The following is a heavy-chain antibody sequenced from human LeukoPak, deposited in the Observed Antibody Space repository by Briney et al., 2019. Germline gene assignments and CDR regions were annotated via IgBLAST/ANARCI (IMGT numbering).Heavy chain of an antibody. CDR2: IKSKTDGGTT. V-gene: IGHV3-15*01. J-gene: IGHJ5*02. Sequence: GGSLRLSCAASGFTFSNAWMSWVRQAPGKGLEWVGRIKSKTDGGTTDYAAPVKGRFTISRDNSKNTLYLQMNSLRPEDTSVYYCAKAGVRYGDYLDWFDPWGQGTLVTVSS. D-gene: IGHD4-17*01. CDR1: GFTFSNAW. CDR3: AKAGVRYGDYLDWFDP.